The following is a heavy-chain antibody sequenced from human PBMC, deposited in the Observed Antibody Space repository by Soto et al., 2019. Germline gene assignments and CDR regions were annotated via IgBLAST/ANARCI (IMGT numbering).Heavy chain of an antibody. CDR3: ARLAMVRGVPTYGMDV. J-gene: IGHJ6*02. D-gene: IGHD3-10*01. V-gene: IGHV4-39*07. CDR1: GGSIGSGPYS. Sequence: SETLSLTCTVSGGSIGSGPYSWGWIRQPPGEGLEWIGTFHYNENTYFNRSLESRVTISVDTSKNQFSLKASDTAMYYCARLAMVRGVPTYGMDVWGQGTTVTVSS. CDR2: FHYNENT.